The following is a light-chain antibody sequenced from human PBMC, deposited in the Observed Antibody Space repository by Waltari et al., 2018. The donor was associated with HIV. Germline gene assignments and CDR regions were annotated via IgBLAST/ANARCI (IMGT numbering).Light chain of an antibody. V-gene: IGLV2-14*01. CDR3: SSYTSSNTWV. CDR1: RSDVGGSNY. CDR2: EVS. J-gene: IGLJ3*02. Sequence: QSALTQPASVSGSPGQSITVSCTGTRSDVGGSNYVSWYQQHPGKDPKLMIYEVSNRPSGVSNRFSGSKSGNTASLTISGLQAQDEADYYCSSYTSSNTWVFGGGTKLTFL.